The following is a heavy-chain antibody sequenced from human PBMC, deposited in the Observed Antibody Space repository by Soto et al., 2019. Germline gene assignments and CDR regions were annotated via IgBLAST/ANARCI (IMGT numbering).Heavy chain of an antibody. D-gene: IGHD3-10*01. CDR1: GGTFSPYT. J-gene: IGHJ4*02. CDR3: ARDWESTVSTWSFGAF. V-gene: IGHV1-69*08. CDR2: ISPFLGVT. Sequence: QVQLVQSGAEVKKPGSSVKVSCKASGGTFSPYTVNWVRQAPGQGREWMGRISPFLGVTNYAQKFQARVTLTADTSTTTAYRELSGLRFEDTAVYYCARDWESTVSTWSFGAFWGRGTLVTVSS.